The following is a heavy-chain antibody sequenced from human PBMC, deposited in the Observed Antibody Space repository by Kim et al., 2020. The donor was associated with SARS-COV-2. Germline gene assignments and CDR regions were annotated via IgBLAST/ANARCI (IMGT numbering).Heavy chain of an antibody. CDR2: LSGNGVTT. CDR3: AKDNYGGAFDY. D-gene: IGHD4-17*01. Sequence: GGSLRLSCTASGFTFSSYALSWVRQAPGKGLEWLSALSGNGVTTYYADSVKGRFTISRDNSKNTLYLHMNSLRPADTALYYCAKDNYGGAFDYWDQGTLVTVSS. CDR1: GFTFSSYA. J-gene: IGHJ4*02. V-gene: IGHV3-23*01.